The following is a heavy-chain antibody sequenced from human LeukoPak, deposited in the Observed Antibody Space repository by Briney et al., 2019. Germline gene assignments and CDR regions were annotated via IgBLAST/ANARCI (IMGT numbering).Heavy chain of an antibody. J-gene: IGHJ4*02. CDR2: ISGSGGNT. V-gene: IGHV3-23*01. Sequence: PGGXLRLSCAASGFTFSTYTMSWVRQAPGKGLEWVSAISGSGGNTYYADSVKGWFTISRDNSKNTLYLQMDSLRADDTAVYYCAKAAFSRTSYFDYWGQGTLVTASS. D-gene: IGHD3-3*02. CDR3: AKAAFSRTSYFDY. CDR1: GFTFSTYT.